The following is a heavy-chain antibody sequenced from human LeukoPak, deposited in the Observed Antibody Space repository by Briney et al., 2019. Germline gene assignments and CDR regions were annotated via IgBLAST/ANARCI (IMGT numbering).Heavy chain of an antibody. CDR3: ARDRSSSFYYYYGMDV. J-gene: IGHJ6*02. CDR2: IYHSGST. D-gene: IGHD6-13*01. V-gene: IGHV4-30-2*01. CDR1: GGSISSGGYS. Sequence: PSETLSLTCAVSGGSISSGGYSWSWIRQPPGKGLEWIGYIYHSGSTYYNPSLKSRVTISVDTSKNQFSLKLSSVTAADTAVYYCARDRSSSFYYYYGMDVWGQGTTVTVSS.